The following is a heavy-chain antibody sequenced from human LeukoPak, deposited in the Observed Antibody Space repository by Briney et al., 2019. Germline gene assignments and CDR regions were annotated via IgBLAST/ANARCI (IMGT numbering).Heavy chain of an antibody. V-gene: IGHV3-7*01. CDR1: GFTFRGYW. Sequence: GGSLRLSRAASGFTFRGYWASWVRQAPGEGLGWVANINQDGREKYHVHCVKGRLTISRDNAKNSLFLQMGSLRVEDAAVYYCARESTAGYNSSWYGFRNWSQRSLVSVSS. J-gene: IGHJ1*01. CDR2: INQDGREK. D-gene: IGHD6-13*01. CDR3: ARESTAGYNSSWYGFRN.